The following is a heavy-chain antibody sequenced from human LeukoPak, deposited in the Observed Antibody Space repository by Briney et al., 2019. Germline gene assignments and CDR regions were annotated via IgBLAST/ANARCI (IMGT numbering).Heavy chain of an antibody. CDR1: GFTFGDYA. J-gene: IGHJ4*02. Sequence: GGSLRLSCTVSGFTFGDYAMSWFRQAPGKGLEWVGLIRSKAYGGTTEYAASVKGRFTISRDDSKSIAHLQMNSLKTDDTAVYYCVRRGTGWPFDYWGQGTLVTVSS. CDR3: VRRGTGWPFDY. CDR2: IRSKAYGGTT. D-gene: IGHD6-19*01. V-gene: IGHV3-49*03.